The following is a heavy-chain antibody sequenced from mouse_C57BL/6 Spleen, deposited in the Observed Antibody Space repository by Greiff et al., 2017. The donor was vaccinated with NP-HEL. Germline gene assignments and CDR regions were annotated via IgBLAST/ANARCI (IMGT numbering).Heavy chain of an antibody. CDR3: AREGITTVVANAMDY. J-gene: IGHJ4*01. V-gene: IGHV1-72*01. Sequence: VQLQQSGAELVKPGASVKLSCKASGYTFTSYWMHWVKQRPGRGLEWIGRIDPNSGGTKYNEKFKGKATLTVDKPSSTAYMQLSSLTSEDSAVYYCAREGITTVVANAMDYWGQGTSVTVSS. CDR2: IDPNSGGT. D-gene: IGHD1-1*01. CDR1: GYTFTSYW.